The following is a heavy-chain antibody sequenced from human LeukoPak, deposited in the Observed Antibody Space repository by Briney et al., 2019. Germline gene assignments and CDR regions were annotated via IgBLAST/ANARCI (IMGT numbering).Heavy chain of an antibody. CDR1: GFTVSSNY. CDR3: ANMEGWFGEELSFDY. CDR2: IYSGGST. Sequence: PGGSLRLSCAASGFTVSSNYMSWVRQAPGKGLEWVSVIYSGGSTYYADSVKGRFTISRDNSKNTLYLQMNSLRAEDTAVYYCANMEGWFGEELSFDYWGQGTLVTVSS. D-gene: IGHD3-10*01. V-gene: IGHV3-66*01. J-gene: IGHJ4*02.